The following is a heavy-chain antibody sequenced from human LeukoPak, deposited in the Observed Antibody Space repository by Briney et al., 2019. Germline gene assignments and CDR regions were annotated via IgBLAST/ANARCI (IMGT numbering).Heavy chain of an antibody. J-gene: IGHJ4*02. CDR2: IYHSGST. D-gene: IGHD4-23*01. CDR3: ARVLGGNVVDY. V-gene: IGHV4-30-2*01. CDR1: GGSISSGGYY. Sequence: SETLSLTCTVSGGSISSGGYYWSWIRQPPGKGLEWIGYIYHSGSTYYNPSLKSRVTISVDRSKNQFSLKLSSVTAADTAVYYCARVLGGNVVDYWGQGTLVTVSS.